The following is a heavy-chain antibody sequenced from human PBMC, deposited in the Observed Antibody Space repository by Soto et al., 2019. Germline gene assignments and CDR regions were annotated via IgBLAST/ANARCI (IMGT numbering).Heavy chain of an antibody. D-gene: IGHD5-12*01. CDR3: ARDGDSGYDPHDY. CDR2: ISSSSSYI. V-gene: IGHV3-21*01. Sequence: GGSLRLSCAASGFTFSSYSMNWVRQAPGKGLEWVSSISSSSSYIYYADSVKGRFTISRDNAKNSLYLQMNSLRAEDTAVYYCARDGDSGYDPHDYWGQGTLVTVSS. CDR1: GFTFSSYS. J-gene: IGHJ4*02.